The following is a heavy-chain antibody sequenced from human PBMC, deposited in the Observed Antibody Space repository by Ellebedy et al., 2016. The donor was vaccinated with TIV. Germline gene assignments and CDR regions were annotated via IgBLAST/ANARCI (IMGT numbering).Heavy chain of an antibody. D-gene: IGHD1-26*01. V-gene: IGHV4-39*01. Sequence: MPSETLSLTCTVSGGSISSSSYYWGWIRQPPGKGLEWIGSIYYSGSTYYNPSLKSRVTISVDTSKNQFSLKLSSVTAADTAVYYCARHEIVGAHSPFDYWGQGTLVTVSS. CDR2: IYYSGST. CDR1: GGSISSSSYY. CDR3: ARHEIVGAHSPFDY. J-gene: IGHJ4*02.